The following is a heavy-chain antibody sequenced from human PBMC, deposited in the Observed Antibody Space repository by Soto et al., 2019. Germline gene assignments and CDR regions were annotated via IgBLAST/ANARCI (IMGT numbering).Heavy chain of an antibody. Sequence: ASVKVSCKASGYTFTSYYMHWVRQAPGQGLEWMGIINPSGGSTSYAQKFQGRVTMTRDTSTSTVYMELSSLRSEDTAVYYCARARINCGGDCLPYYYYYYGMDGWGQGTTVTVSS. V-gene: IGHV1-46*01. CDR2: INPSGGST. J-gene: IGHJ6*02. CDR1: GYTFTSYY. D-gene: IGHD2-21*02. CDR3: ARARINCGGDCLPYYYYYYGMDG.